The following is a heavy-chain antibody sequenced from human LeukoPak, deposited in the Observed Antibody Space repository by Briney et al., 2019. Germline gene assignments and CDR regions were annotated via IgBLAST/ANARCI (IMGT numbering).Heavy chain of an antibody. CDR2: IIPILGIA. CDR1: GGTFSSYA. J-gene: IGHJ4*02. V-gene: IGHV1-69*04. D-gene: IGHD2-2*01. CDR3: ARGGVVPAALLDY. Sequence: ASVKVSCKASGGTFSSYAISWVRQAPGQGLEWMGRIIPILGIANYAQKFQGRVTITADKSTSTAYMELSSLRSEDTAVYYCARGGVVPAALLDYWVQGTLVTVSS.